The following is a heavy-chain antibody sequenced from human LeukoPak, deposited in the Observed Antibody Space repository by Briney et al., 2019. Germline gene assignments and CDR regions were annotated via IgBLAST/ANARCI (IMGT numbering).Heavy chain of an antibody. Sequence: SETLSLTCTVSGGSISSYYWSWIRQPPGKGLEWIGYVHYSGSTHYNPSLKSRVTISVDTSKNQVSLKLRSVTAADTAVYYCARTTEGYAGGPGYSYYYYMDVWGKGTTVTISS. V-gene: IGHV4-59*01. D-gene: IGHD5-12*01. CDR1: GGSISSYY. CDR2: VHYSGST. CDR3: ARTTEGYAGGPGYSYYYYMDV. J-gene: IGHJ6*03.